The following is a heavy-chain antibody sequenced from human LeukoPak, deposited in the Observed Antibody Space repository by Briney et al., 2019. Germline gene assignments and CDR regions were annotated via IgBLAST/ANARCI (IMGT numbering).Heavy chain of an antibody. V-gene: IGHV5-51*01. CDR1: GYTFASYW. Sequence: GESLKISCKGSGYTFASYWIGWVRQMPGKGLEWMGIIYPVDSDTRYSPSFQGQVTISADKSISTAYLQWSSLKASDTAMYYCARHLEPYYYDSSGYYYFDYWGQGTLVTVSS. J-gene: IGHJ4*02. D-gene: IGHD3-22*01. CDR2: IYPVDSDT. CDR3: ARHLEPYYYDSSGYYYFDY.